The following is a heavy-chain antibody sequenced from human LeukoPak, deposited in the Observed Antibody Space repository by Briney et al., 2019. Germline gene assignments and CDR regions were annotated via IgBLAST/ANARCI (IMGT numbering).Heavy chain of an antibody. CDR1: GGSISSYY. V-gene: IGHV4-59*01. Sequence: SVTLSLTCTVSGGSISSYYWSWIRQPPGKGLEWIGYIYYSGSTNYNPSLKSRVTISVDTSKNQFSLKLSSVTAADTAVYYCARVSTGARYYYGMDVWGQGTTVTVSS. J-gene: IGHJ6*02. D-gene: IGHD1-26*01. CDR2: IYYSGST. CDR3: ARVSTGARYYYGMDV.